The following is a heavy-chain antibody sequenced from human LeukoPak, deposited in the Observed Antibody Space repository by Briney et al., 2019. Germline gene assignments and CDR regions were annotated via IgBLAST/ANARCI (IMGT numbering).Heavy chain of an antibody. CDR3: AKWGDYDVLTGYYDPDY. CDR2: ITGSGGIT. V-gene: IGHV3-23*01. CDR1: GFTFGNYA. J-gene: IGHJ4*02. D-gene: IGHD3-9*01. Sequence: GASLRLSCVASGFTFGNYAMSWVRQAPGKGLERVSAITGSGGITYYADSVKGRFTISRDNSKNTLYLQMNSLRAEDTAVYYCAKWGDYDVLTGYYDPDYWGQGTLVTVSS.